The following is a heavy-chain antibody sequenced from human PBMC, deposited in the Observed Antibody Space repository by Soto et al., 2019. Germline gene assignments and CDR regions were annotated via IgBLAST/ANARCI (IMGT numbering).Heavy chain of an antibody. D-gene: IGHD3-10*01. Sequence: GGSLRLSCAASGFTFSSYSMNWVRQAPGKGLEWVSYISSSSSTIYYADSVKGRFTISRDNAKNSLYLQMNSLRAEDTAVYYCARDYVRPGYYGSGRQWDYYYYYMDVWGKGTTVTVSS. CDR3: ARDYVRPGYYGSGRQWDYYYYYMDV. V-gene: IGHV3-48*01. CDR1: GFTFSSYS. J-gene: IGHJ6*03. CDR2: ISSSSSTI.